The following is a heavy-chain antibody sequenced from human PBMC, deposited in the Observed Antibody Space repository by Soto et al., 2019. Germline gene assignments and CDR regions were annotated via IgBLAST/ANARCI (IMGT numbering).Heavy chain of an antibody. CDR3: ARRTMGNYYYMDV. J-gene: IGHJ6*03. CDR1: GFTLSDYY. D-gene: IGHD3-10*01. CDR2: ISSSGTID. Sequence: QVQLVESGGGLVKPGGSLRLSCVASGFTLSDYYMSWIRQAPGKGLEWVSYISSSGTIDNYADSVKGRFTISRDNAKNSLFLQMNGLRAEDTAVYYCARRTMGNYYYMDVWGKGNTVTVSS. V-gene: IGHV3-11*01.